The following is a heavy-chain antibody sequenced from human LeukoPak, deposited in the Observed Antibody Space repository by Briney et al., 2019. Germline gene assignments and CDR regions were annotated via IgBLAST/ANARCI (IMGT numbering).Heavy chain of an antibody. CDR1: GGSISTYY. D-gene: IGHD1-26*01. J-gene: IGHJ4*02. CDR2: ISDGGAT. Sequence: PSETLSLTCNVSGGSISTYYWSWIRQPPGKGLEWIGYISDGGATSYNLSLKGRVSISADSPNNRFSLRLTSFTAVDTALYYCARHGGTLDYFDYWGPGSLVTVSS. V-gene: IGHV4-59*08. CDR3: ARHGGTLDYFDY.